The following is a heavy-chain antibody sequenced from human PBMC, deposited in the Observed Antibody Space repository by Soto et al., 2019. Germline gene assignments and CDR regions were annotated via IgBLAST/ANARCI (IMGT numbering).Heavy chain of an antibody. CDR2: ISNSGDSA. J-gene: IGHJ4*02. CDR3: ARDRLASVVIEGTFY. CDR1: GFTFSSYG. Sequence: EVQLLESGGGLVQPGGSLRLSCAASGFTFSSYGMSWLRQAPGKGLEWVSSISNSGDSAYYADSVEGRFTISRDNSKKTLYLDLNSLRAEDTALYYCARDRLASVVIEGTFYRGQGTLVTVSS. V-gene: IGHV3-23*01. D-gene: IGHD2-15*01.